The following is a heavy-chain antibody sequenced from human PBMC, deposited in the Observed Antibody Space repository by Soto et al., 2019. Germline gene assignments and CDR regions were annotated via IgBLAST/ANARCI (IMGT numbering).Heavy chain of an antibody. J-gene: IGHJ3*02. CDR2: IIPIFGTA. CDR3: ARGLKYWWELRRVIFAFDI. V-gene: IGHV1-69*13. Sequence: SVKVSCKASGGTFSIYAISWVRQAPGQGLEWMGGIIPIFGTANYAQKFQGRVTITADESTSTAYMELSSLRSEDTAVYYCARGLKYWWELRRVIFAFDIWGQGTMVTVSS. D-gene: IGHD2-15*01. CDR1: GGTFSIYA.